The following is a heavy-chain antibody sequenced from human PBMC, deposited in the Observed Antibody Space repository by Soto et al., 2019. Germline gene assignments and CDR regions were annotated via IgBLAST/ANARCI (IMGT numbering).Heavy chain of an antibody. V-gene: IGHV1-8*01. J-gene: IGHJ4*02. Sequence: QVQLVQSGAEVKNPGASVKVSCKTSGYTFTSYDINWLRQAAGQGLEWMGWMNPNNGNIAYAQKFQGRVTMTRDTSISTAYMELTSLRSEDTAVYYCAREFSDYAGYWGQGTLVTVSS. CDR3: AREFSDYAGY. CDR2: MNPNNGNI. D-gene: IGHD4-17*01. CDR1: GYTFTSYD.